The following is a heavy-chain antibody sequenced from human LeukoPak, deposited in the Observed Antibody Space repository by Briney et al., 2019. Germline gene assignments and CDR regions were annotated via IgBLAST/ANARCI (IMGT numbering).Heavy chain of an antibody. CDR3: ARGWDYGDYLYYFDY. CDR1: GFTFSSYG. D-gene: IGHD4-17*01. J-gene: IGHJ4*02. V-gene: IGHV3-30*03. Sequence: PGGSLRLSCAASGFTFSSYGMHWVRQAPGKGLEWVAVISYDGSNKYYADSVKGRFTISRDNSKNTLYLQMNSLRAEDTAVYYCARGWDYGDYLYYFDYWGQGTLVTVSS. CDR2: ISYDGSNK.